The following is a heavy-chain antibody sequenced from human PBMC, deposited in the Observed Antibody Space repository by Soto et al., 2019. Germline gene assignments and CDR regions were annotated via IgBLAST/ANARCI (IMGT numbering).Heavy chain of an antibody. Sequence: SETLSLTCAVSGGSISSGGYFWSWIRQPPGKGLEWIGYIYHSGTTYYNPSLKSRVTISVDRSKNQFSLKLNSVTAADTAVYYCARMNYYDTSGYPFDYWGQGMMVTVSS. CDR2: IYHSGTT. V-gene: IGHV4-30-2*02. CDR1: GGSISSGGYF. D-gene: IGHD3-22*01. CDR3: ARMNYYDTSGYPFDY. J-gene: IGHJ4*02.